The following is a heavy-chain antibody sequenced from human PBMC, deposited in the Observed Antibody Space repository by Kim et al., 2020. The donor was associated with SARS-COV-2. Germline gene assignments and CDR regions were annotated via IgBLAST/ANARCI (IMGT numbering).Heavy chain of an antibody. V-gene: IGHV3-21*01. Sequence: GGSLRLSCAASGFTFSSYSMNWVRQAPGKGLEWVSSISSSSSYIYYADSVKGRFTISRDNAKNSLYLQMNSLRAEDTAVYYCARLVRVRGVIITYYYGMDVWGQGTTVTVSS. CDR3: ARLVRVRGVIITYYYGMDV. CDR1: GFTFSSYS. J-gene: IGHJ6*02. D-gene: IGHD3-10*01. CDR2: ISSSSSYI.